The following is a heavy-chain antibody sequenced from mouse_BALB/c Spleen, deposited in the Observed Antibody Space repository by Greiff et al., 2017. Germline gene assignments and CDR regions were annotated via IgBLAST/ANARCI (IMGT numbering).Heavy chain of an antibody. CDR1: GFSLTGYG. Sequence: QVQLKQSGPGLVAPSQSLSITCTVSGFSLTGYGVNWVRQPPGKGLEWLGMIWGDGSTDYNSALKSRLSISKDNSKSQVVLKMNSLQTDDTARYYCARDQGAVGATRYAMDYWGQGTSVTVSS. CDR3: ARDQGAVGATRYAMDY. V-gene: IGHV2-6-7*01. D-gene: IGHD1-1*01. CDR2: IWGDGST. J-gene: IGHJ4*01.